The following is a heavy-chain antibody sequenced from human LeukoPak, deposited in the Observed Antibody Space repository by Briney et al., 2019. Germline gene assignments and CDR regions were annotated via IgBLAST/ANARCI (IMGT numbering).Heavy chain of an antibody. J-gene: IGHJ4*02. CDR2: INPSGGST. CDR1: GFTFTSHY. V-gene: IGHV1-46*01. CDR3: ARDQDGYVGF. D-gene: IGHD5-24*01. Sequence: GASVNVSCKASGFTFTSHYMHWVRQAPGPGLEWMGIINPSGGSTSVQKFQGRVSMTRDTSTSTVYMEMSSLRSEDTAVYYCARDQDGYVGFWGQGTLVTVSS.